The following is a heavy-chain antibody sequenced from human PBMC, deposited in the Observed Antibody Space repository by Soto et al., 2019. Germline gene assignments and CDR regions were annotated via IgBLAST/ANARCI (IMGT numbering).Heavy chain of an antibody. CDR3: ARDRDRGGWYLNDAFDI. J-gene: IGHJ3*02. CDR2: IYHSGST. V-gene: IGHV4-4*02. CDR1: GGSISSSNW. D-gene: IGHD6-19*01. Sequence: QVQLQESGPGLVKPSGTLSLTCAVSGGSISSSNWWSWVRQPPGKGLGGMGEIYHSGSTNYNPSLKSRVTISVDKSKNQFSLKLSSVTAADTAVYYCARDRDRGGWYLNDAFDIWGQGTMVTVSS.